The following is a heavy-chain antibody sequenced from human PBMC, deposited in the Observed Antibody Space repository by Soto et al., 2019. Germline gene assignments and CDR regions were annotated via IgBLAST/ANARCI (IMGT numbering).Heavy chain of an antibody. V-gene: IGHV3-7*03. Sequence: GGSLRLSCAVSGFTFSSYWMSWVRQAPGKGLEWVANIKQDGSEKYYLDSVKGRFIISRDIAKNSLYLQMSSLRAEDTAMYYCARIGYDFWSGYYAFDYWGRGTLVTVS. CDR2: IKQDGSEK. D-gene: IGHD3-3*01. CDR3: ARIGYDFWSGYYAFDY. J-gene: IGHJ4*02. CDR1: GFTFSSYW.